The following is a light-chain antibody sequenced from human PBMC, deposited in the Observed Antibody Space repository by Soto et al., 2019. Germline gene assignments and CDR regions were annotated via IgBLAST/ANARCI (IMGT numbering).Light chain of an antibody. CDR2: DAS. Sequence: EIVLTQSPATLSLSPWERATLSCRASQSVSSNLAWYQQKPGQAPRLLISDASNRATGVPARFSGSGSGTDFTLTITRLEPEDFAVYYCQQYGGSPITFGLGTRLEIK. J-gene: IGKJ5*01. CDR1: QSVSSN. V-gene: IGKV3-11*01. CDR3: QQYGGSPIT.